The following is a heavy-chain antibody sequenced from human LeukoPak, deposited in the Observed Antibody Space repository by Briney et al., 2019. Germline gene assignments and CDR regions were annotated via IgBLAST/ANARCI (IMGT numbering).Heavy chain of an antibody. CDR2: INHSGST. CDR1: GGSISSSDYY. D-gene: IGHD1-26*01. CDR3: ARAIYSGSYYGY. Sequence: SETLSLTCTVSGGSISSSDYYWSWIRQPPGKGLEWIGEINHSGSTNYNPSLKSRVTISVDTSKNQFSLNLSSVTAADTAVYYCARAIYSGSYYGYWGQGTLVTVSS. V-gene: IGHV4-39*07. J-gene: IGHJ4*02.